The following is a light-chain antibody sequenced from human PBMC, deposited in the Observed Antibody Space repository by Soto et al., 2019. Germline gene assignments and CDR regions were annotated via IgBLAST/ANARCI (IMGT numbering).Light chain of an antibody. V-gene: IGKV1-39*01. J-gene: IGKJ1*01. CDR1: QTVSTY. Sequence: DIQMTQSPSSLSASVGDRVTISCRASQTVSTYLNCFQQKSWKAHKLLIYAASTLQSGVPSRFCGSGSGTDFTLTISSLQPEDFATDYFQQSYNTPWTFGQGSKVDI. CDR2: AAS. CDR3: QQSYNTPWT.